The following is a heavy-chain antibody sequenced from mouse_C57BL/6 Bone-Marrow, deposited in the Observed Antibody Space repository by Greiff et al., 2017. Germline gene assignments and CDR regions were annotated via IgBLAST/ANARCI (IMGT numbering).Heavy chain of an antibody. CDR2: IYPRSGNT. Sequence: QVQLQQSGAELARPGASVKLSCKASGYTFTSYGISWVKQRTGQGLEWIGEIYPRSGNTYYNEKFKGKATLTADKSSSTAYMELRSLTSEDSAVYFCARCITTVVATPYYYAMDYWGQGTSVTVSS. CDR1: GYTFTSYG. D-gene: IGHD1-1*01. J-gene: IGHJ4*01. V-gene: IGHV1-81*01. CDR3: ARCITTVVATPYYYAMDY.